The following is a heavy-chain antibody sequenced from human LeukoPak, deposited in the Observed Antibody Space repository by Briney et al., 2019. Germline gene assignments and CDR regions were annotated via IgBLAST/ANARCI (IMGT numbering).Heavy chain of an antibody. D-gene: IGHD3-10*01. CDR1: GYTFTIYY. J-gene: IGHJ6*03. CDR2: INPSGGST. Sequence: GASVKVSCKASGYTFTIYYIHWARQAPGQGLEWMGLINPSGGSTNYAQKFQGRVTMTRDTSTSTVYMELSSLRSEDTAVYYCARGPRITLIRGGQWYYYMDVWGKGTTVTISS. CDR3: ARGPRITLIRGGQWYYYMDV. V-gene: IGHV1-46*01.